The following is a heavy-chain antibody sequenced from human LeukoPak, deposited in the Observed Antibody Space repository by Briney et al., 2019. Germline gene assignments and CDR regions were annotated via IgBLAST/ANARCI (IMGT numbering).Heavy chain of an antibody. J-gene: IGHJ3*02. CDR2: IYHSGST. D-gene: IGHD5-12*01. CDR3: ARGIVATIWWAMRVDAFDI. Sequence: SQTLSLTCTVSGGSISSGDYSWSWIRQPPGKGLEWIGYIYHSGSTYYNPSLKSRVTISVDRSKNQFSLKLSSVTAADTAVYYCARGIVATIWWAMRVDAFDIWGQGTMVTVSS. V-gene: IGHV4-30-2*01. CDR1: GGSISSGDYS.